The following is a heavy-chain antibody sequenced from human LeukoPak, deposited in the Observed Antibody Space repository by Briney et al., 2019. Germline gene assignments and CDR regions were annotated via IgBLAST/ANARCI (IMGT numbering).Heavy chain of an antibody. CDR2: ITASGDNT. CDR1: GFTFSSYA. J-gene: IGHJ4*02. Sequence: PGGSLRLSCAASGFTFSSYAMGWVPQAPGKGLEWVSAITASGDNTYYADSVKGRLTISRDNSKNTLYLQMNSLRAEDTAVYYCAKGNGYSYGRYYFDYWGQGTLVTVSS. V-gene: IGHV3-23*01. D-gene: IGHD5-18*01. CDR3: AKGNGYSYGRYYFDY.